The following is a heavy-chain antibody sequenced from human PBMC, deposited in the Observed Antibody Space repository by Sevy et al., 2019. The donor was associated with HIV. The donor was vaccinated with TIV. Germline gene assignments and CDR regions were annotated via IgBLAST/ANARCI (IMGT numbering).Heavy chain of an antibody. D-gene: IGHD3-22*01. CDR1: GFTFSSYG. V-gene: IGHV3-30*02. J-gene: IGHJ5*02. Sequence: GGSLRLSCAASGFTFSSYGMHWVRQAPGKGLEWVAFIWYDGSDTYYADSVKGRFNISRDNSKNTLYLQMNSLRTEDTAVYYCARVDANYDKGFDPWGQGTLVTVSS. CDR3: ARVDANYDKGFDP. CDR2: IWYDGSDT.